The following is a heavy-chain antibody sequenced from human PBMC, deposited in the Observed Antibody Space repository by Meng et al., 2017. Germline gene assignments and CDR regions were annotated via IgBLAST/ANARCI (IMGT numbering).Heavy chain of an antibody. D-gene: IGHD3-10*01. Sequence: QVQLPQWGAGLLKPSETLSLTCAVYGGSFSGYYWSWIRQPPGKGLEWIGEINHSGSTNYNPSLKSRVTISVDTSKNQFSLKLSSVTAADTAVYYCARVPGGIGAADYWGQGTLVTASS. CDR3: ARVPGGIGAADY. CDR2: INHSGST. CDR1: GGSFSGYY. V-gene: IGHV4-34*01. J-gene: IGHJ4*02.